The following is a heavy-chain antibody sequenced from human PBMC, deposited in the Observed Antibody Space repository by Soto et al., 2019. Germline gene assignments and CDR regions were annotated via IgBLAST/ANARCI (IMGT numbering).Heavy chain of an antibody. D-gene: IGHD3-10*01. Sequence: QVQLLESGPGLVEPSQTLSLSCFVSGASIRSAGSYWGWIRQIPGKGLEWIAYIYYSGTTYFNPSLESRVTMSVDTSKNQFSLKLRSVTAADTAIYYCARTSAFNWFDSWGRGTLVTVSS. CDR2: IYYSGTT. J-gene: IGHJ5*01. CDR1: GASIRSAGSY. CDR3: ARTSAFNWFDS. V-gene: IGHV4-31*03.